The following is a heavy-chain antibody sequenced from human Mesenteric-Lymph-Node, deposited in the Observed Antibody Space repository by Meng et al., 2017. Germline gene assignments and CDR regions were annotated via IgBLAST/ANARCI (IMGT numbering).Heavy chain of an antibody. CDR3: ARGITLNYFDY. V-gene: IGHV3-21*01. J-gene: IGHJ4*02. CDR1: GFTFSSYS. CDR2: ISSSSSYI. D-gene: IGHD5-24*01. Sequence: GESLKISCAASGFTFSSYSMNWVRQAPGKGLEWVSSISSSSSYIYYADSVKGRFTIYRDNAKNSLYLQMNSLRAEDTAVYYCARGITLNYFDYWGQGTLVTVSS.